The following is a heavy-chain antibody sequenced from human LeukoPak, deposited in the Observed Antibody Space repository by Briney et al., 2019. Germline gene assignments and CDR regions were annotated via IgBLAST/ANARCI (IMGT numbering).Heavy chain of an antibody. V-gene: IGHV4-31*03. CDR1: GGSIGSGGYY. D-gene: IGHD2/OR15-2a*01. CDR3: ARSRTFYYFDF. Sequence: PSETLSLTCTVSGGSIGSGGYYGSWVRQHPGKGRELIGYILFSGTIYCNPSLKSRVSISVDTSKTQFSLKLSSVTAADTAVFYCARSRTFYYFDFWGQGALVSVSS. J-gene: IGHJ4*02. CDR2: ILFSGTI.